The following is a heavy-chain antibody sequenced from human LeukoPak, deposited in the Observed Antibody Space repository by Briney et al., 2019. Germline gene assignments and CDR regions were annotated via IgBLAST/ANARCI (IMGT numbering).Heavy chain of an antibody. CDR3: VRVQTSGNYYYCDY. CDR2: IRKKVNSYTT. CDR1: GFTFSDHY. Sequence: GGSLRLSCAASGFTFSDHYMDWVRQAPGKGLEWVGRIRKKVNSYTTEYAASVKGRFTISRDDSKNSLYLQVNSLKTEDTAVYYCVRVQTSGNYYYCDYWGQGTLVTVSS. J-gene: IGHJ4*02. D-gene: IGHD1-26*01. V-gene: IGHV3-72*01.